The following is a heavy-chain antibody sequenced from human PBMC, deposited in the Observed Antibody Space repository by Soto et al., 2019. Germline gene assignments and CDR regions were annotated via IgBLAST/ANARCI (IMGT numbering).Heavy chain of an antibody. Sequence: VQLLESGGGLVQPGGSLRLSCAASGFTFSSYAMSWVRQAPGKGLEWVSGISGGGGSTYYADSVKGRFTISRDNSRNTLYLQMNRLRAEDTAVYYCAKANWNGTTYWGQGTLVTVSS. CDR1: GFTFSSYA. CDR3: AKANWNGTTY. CDR2: ISGGGGST. V-gene: IGHV3-23*01. D-gene: IGHD1-1*01. J-gene: IGHJ4*02.